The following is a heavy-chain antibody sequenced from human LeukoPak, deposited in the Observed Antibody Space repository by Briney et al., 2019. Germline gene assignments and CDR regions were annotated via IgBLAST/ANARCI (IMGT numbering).Heavy chain of an antibody. CDR1: GGSISSGGYS. V-gene: IGHV4-61*08. D-gene: IGHD1-1*01. CDR3: ARVGERRNAFDI. J-gene: IGHJ3*02. CDR2: SYYSGRT. Sequence: PSQTLSLTCAVSGGSISSGGYSCSWIRQPPGKGLEWIGYSYYSGRTNYNPSLKSRVSISIDTSKNQFSLKLTSVTAADRAMYYCARVGERRNAFDIWGQGTMVTVSS.